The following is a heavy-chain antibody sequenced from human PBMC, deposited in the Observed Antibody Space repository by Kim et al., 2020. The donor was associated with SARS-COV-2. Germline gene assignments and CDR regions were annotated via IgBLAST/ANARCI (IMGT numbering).Heavy chain of an antibody. V-gene: IGHV1-18*01. CDR2: K. D-gene: IGHD4-17*01. Sequence: KTYAQKLQDRITMTTDTSTSTAYMELRSLRSDDTAVYYCARDRDGDYGDYWGQGTLVTVSS. J-gene: IGHJ4*02. CDR3: ARDRDGDYGDY.